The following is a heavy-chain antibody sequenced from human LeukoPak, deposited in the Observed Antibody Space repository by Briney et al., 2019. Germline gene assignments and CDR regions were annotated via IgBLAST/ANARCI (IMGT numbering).Heavy chain of an antibody. V-gene: IGHV4-30-2*01. CDR2: IYHSGST. Sequence: SETLSLTCTVSGGSISSGGYYWSWIRQPPGKGLEWIGYIYHSGSTYYNPSLKSRVTISVDRSKNQFSLKLSSVTAADTAVYYCAREGGYSGYELQYWGQGTLVTVSS. CDR3: AREGGYSGYELQY. J-gene: IGHJ4*02. CDR1: GGSISSGGYY. D-gene: IGHD5-12*01.